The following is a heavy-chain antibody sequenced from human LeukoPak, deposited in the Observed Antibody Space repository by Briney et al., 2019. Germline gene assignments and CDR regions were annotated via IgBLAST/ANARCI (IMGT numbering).Heavy chain of an antibody. J-gene: IGHJ4*02. CDR1: AGSISSYY. CDR3: ARSITMIVEFDY. Sequence: KTSETLSLTCTVSAGSISSYYWSWIRQPPRKRLHRSGYIYYSGSTNYNPSLKSRVTISVDPSKNPFSLKLSSVTAADTAVYYCARSITMIVEFDYWGQGTLVTVSS. V-gene: IGHV4-59*01. D-gene: IGHD3-22*01. CDR2: IYYSGST.